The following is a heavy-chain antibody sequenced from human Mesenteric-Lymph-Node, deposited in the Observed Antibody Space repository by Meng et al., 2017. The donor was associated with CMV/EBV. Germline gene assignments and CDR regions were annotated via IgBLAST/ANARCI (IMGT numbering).Heavy chain of an antibody. V-gene: IGHV4-59*01. CDR2: IYYTGST. CDR1: SGSISSYY. Sequence: SETLSLTCTVSSGSISSYYWSWIRQPPGKGLEWIGYIYYTGSTHYNPSLKSRVTISVDTSKNQFSLQVTSVTAADTAVYYCARVGSTYYNYYYGMDVWGQGTTVTVSS. CDR3: ARVGSTYYNYYYGMDV. D-gene: IGHD2-2*01. J-gene: IGHJ6*02.